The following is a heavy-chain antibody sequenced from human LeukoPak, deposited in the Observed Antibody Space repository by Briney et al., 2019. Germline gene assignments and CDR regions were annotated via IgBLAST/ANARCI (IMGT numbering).Heavy chain of an antibody. J-gene: IGHJ4*02. CDR3: ARAYYYDSSGYYFDY. CDR2: ISSSGSTI. Sequence: GGSLRLSCAASGFTFSDYYMSWIRQAPGNGLEWVSYISSSGSTIYYADSVKGRFTISRDNAKNSLYLQMNSLRAEDTAVYYCARAYYYDSSGYYFDYWGQGTLVTVSS. V-gene: IGHV3-11*01. CDR1: GFTFSDYY. D-gene: IGHD3-22*01.